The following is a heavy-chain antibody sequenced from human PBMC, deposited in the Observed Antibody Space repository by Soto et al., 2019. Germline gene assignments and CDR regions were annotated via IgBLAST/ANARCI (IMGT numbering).Heavy chain of an antibody. Sequence: EVQLLESGGGLVQPGGSLRLSCAASGFTFSSYTMSWVRQAPGKGLEWVSGISATGGSTYYADSVKGRFTFSRDNSKNTLYLQMNSLRPEDTAVYYCAKGFIRDCGGDCTVDTWGQGTLVTVSS. V-gene: IGHV3-23*01. D-gene: IGHD2-21*01. CDR1: GFTFSSYT. CDR2: ISATGGST. CDR3: AKGFIRDCGGDCTVDT. J-gene: IGHJ5*02.